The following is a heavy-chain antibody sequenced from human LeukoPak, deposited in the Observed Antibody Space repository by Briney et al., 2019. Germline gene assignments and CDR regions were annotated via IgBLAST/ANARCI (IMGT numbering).Heavy chain of an antibody. J-gene: IGHJ4*02. D-gene: IGHD1-26*01. CDR3: ARAPWGVGATPPY. V-gene: IGHV3-33*01. CDR1: GFTFSSYG. CDR2: IWYDGSDK. Sequence: GGSLRLSCAASGFTFSSYGMHWVRQAPGKGLEWVAVIWYDGSDKYYADSVKGRFTISRDNSKNILYLQMDSLRTDDTAMYYCARAPWGVGATPPYWGQGTLVTVSS.